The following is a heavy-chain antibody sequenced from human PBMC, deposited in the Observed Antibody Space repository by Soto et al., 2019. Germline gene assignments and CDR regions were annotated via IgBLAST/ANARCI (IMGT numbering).Heavy chain of an antibody. CDR2: INPNSGGT. V-gene: IGHV1-2*04. CDR3: ARDAKADYYYYGMDV. J-gene: IGHJ6*02. Sequence: ASVKVSCKASGYTFNRYYMHWVRQAPGQGLEWMGWINPNSGGTNYAQKFQGWVTMTRDTSISTAYMELSRLRSDDTAVYYCARDAKADYYYYGMDVWGQGTTVTVSS. CDR1: GYTFNRYY.